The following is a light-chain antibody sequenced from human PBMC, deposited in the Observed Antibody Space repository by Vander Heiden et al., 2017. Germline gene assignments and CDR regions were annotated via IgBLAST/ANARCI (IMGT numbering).Light chain of an antibody. J-gene: IGKJ2*01. CDR1: QDITKY. CDR2: DTF. V-gene: IGKV1-33*01. CDR3: QQYKALLT. Sequence: DIQMPQSPSSLSASVGDRVTITCQASQDITKYLNWYQQKSGKAPKLLIYDTFNLETGVPSRFSGSGSGTDFSFTISSLQPEDTATYYCQQYKALLTFGQGTKLEIK.